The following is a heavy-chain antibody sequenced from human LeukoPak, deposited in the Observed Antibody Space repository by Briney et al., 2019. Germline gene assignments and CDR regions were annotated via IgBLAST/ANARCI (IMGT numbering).Heavy chain of an antibody. J-gene: IGHJ4*02. V-gene: IGHV3-23*01. Sequence: GGSLRLSCSASGFTFSGYAMSWVRQAPGKGLEWVSSITGSGGGTYYADSVRGRFTVSKDNSKSTLFLQMNGLRAEGTAVYYCAKDPLYGGDLKYYFDFWGQGALVIVSS. D-gene: IGHD4/OR15-4a*01. CDR2: ITGSGGGT. CDR1: GFTFSGYA. CDR3: AKDPLYGGDLKYYFDF.